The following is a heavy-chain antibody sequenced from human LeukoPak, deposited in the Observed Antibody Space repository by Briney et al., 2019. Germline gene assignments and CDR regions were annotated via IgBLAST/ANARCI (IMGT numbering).Heavy chain of an antibody. J-gene: IGHJ4*02. V-gene: IGHV1-18*01. CDR1: GYTFTSYG. CDR3: ARAAGGYLYYFDY. Sequence: ASVKVSCKASGYTFTSYGIRWVRQAPGQGLEWMGWISAYNGNTNYAQKLQGRVTMTTDTSTSTAYRELRSLRSDDTAVYYCARAAGGYLYYFDYWGQGTLVTVPS. D-gene: IGHD5-12*01. CDR2: ISAYNGNT.